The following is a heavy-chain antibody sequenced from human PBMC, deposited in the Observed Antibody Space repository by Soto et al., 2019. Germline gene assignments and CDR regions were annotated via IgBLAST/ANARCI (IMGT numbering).Heavy chain of an antibody. CDR3: ARVGTIFGVVTAKVFDY. D-gene: IGHD3-3*01. CDR2: IYHSGST. V-gene: IGHV4-38-2*01. CDR1: GYSISSGYY. J-gene: IGHJ4*02. Sequence: WETLSLTCAVSGYSISSGYYWGWIRQPPGKGLEWIGSIYHSGSTYYNPSLKSRVTISVDTSKNQFSLKLSSVTAADTAVYYCARVGTIFGVVTAKVFDYWGQGTLVTVSS.